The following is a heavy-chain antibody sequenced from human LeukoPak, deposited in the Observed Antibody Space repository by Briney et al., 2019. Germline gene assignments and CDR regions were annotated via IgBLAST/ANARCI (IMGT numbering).Heavy chain of an antibody. D-gene: IGHD3-9*01. CDR2: LRFDGSNK. J-gene: IGHJ4*02. CDR3: ARDRGDILTGYYGWIFDY. V-gene: IGHV3-30*02. CDR1: GFTFSNYG. Sequence: PGGSLRLSCAASGFTFSNYGMHWARQAPGKGLEWVAFLRFDGSNKYYADSVKGRFTISRDNSKNTLYLQMNSLRAEDTAVYYCARDRGDILTGYYGWIFDYWGQGTLVTVSS.